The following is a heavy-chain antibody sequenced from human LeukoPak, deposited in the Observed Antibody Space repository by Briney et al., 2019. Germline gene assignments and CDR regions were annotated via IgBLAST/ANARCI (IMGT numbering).Heavy chain of an antibody. D-gene: IGHD2-21*01. J-gene: IGHJ4*02. CDR1: GGSISSYY. V-gene: IGHV4-39*01. Sequence: SETLSLTCTVSGGSISSYYWGWIRQPPGKGLEWIGSIYYSGSTYYNPSLKSRVTISVDTSKNQFSLKLSSVTAADTAVYYCARRASMGYFDYWGQGTLVTVSS. CDR3: ARRASMGYFDY. CDR2: IYYSGST.